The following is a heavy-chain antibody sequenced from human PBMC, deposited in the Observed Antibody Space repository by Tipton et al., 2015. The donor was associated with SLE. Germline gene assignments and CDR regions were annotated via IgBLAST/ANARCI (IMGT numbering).Heavy chain of an antibody. D-gene: IGHD4-23*01. Sequence: QLVQSGGGLVQPGGSLRLSCAASGFTFSSYEMKWVRQAPGKGLEWVSYISSSGSTIYYADSVKGRFTISRDNSKNTVYLQMNSLRAEDTAVYYCARDSNGGHSGYNWFDPWGQGTLVTVSS. J-gene: IGHJ5*02. V-gene: IGHV3-48*03. CDR1: GFTFSSYE. CDR2: ISSSGSTI. CDR3: ARDSNGGHSGYNWFDP.